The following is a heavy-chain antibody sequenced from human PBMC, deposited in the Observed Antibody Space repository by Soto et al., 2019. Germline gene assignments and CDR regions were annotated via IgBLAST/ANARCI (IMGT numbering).Heavy chain of an antibody. CDR1: GGFIIRGGYS. V-gene: IGHV4-30-2*01. CDR2: IYHSGST. CDR3: ARDYYDSSGRPTIDY. D-gene: IGHD3-22*01. J-gene: IGHJ4*02. Sequence: SETLSLTCAVSGGFIIRGGYSWSWIRQPPGKGLEWIGYIYHSGSTYYNPSLKSRVTISVDRSKNQFSLKLSSVTAADTAVYYCARDYYDSSGRPTIDYWGQGTLVTVSS.